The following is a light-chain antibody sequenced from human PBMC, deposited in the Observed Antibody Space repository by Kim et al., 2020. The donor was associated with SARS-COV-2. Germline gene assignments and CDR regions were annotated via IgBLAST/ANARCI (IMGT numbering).Light chain of an antibody. CDR2: VKSDGGH. CDR3: QTWGTGMV. Sequence: QLALTQSPSSSASLGASVKLTCTLTSGHSNYAIAWHQQRPGKGPRYLMKVKSDGGHTRGDDVPDRFSASSSGADRYLTISNLRSDDEADYYCQTWGTGMVFGGGTQLTVL. V-gene: IGLV4-69*01. J-gene: IGLJ3*02. CDR1: SGHSNYA.